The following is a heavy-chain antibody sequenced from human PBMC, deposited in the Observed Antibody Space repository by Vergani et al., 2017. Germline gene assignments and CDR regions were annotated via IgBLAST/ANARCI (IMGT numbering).Heavy chain of an antibody. D-gene: IGHD3-10*01. CDR2: IRPYTGHT. J-gene: IGHJ3*02. CDR3: ARNRGVGNAFDI. V-gene: IGHV1-18*01. Sequence: QVQLVQSGAELKKPGASVSVSCKGSSHTFQTYGISWVRQAPGKGLEWMAWIRPYTGHTIYAQKFQDRVTMTADTSTNTAYMELRSLRSDDTAVYFCARNRGVGNAFDIWGQGTMVTVSS. CDR1: SHTFQTYG.